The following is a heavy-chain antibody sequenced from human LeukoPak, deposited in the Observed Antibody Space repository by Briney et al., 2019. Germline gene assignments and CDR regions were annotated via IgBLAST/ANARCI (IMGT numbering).Heavy chain of an antibody. Sequence: SETLSLTCTVSGGSISSYYWSWIRQPPAKGLEWIGYIYTSGSTNYNPSLKSRVTISVDTSKNQFSLKLSSVTAADTAVYYCARASIAARGGRFDPWGQGTLVTVSS. CDR3: ARASIAARGGRFDP. J-gene: IGHJ5*02. V-gene: IGHV4-4*09. CDR1: GGSISSYY. CDR2: IYTSGST. D-gene: IGHD6-6*01.